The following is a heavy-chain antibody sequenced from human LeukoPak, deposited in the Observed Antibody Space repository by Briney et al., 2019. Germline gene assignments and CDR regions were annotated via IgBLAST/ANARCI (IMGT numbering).Heavy chain of an antibody. CDR2: IYSGGST. CDR1: GFSVSSNY. J-gene: IGHJ4*02. CDR3: ASPFAPYSSGDK. D-gene: IGHD3-22*01. Sequence: GGSLRLSCAASGFSVSSNYMSWVRQAPGKGLEWVSVIYSGGSTYYVDSVKGRLTISRDKSKNTLYLQMNSLRAEDTAVYYCASPFAPYSSGDKWGQGTLVTVSS. V-gene: IGHV3-53*01.